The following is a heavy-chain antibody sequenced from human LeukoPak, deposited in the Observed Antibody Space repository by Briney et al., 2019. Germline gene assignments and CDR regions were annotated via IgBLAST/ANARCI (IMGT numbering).Heavy chain of an antibody. V-gene: IGHV4-59*12. CDR3: ARNNYYDSSGYRL. J-gene: IGHJ4*02. Sequence: SETLSLTCTVSGGSISSYYWSWIRQPPGKGLEWIGYIYYSGSTYYNPSLKSRVTISVDTSKNQFSLKLSSVTAADTAVYYCARNNYYDSSGYRLWGQGTLVTVSS. CDR1: GGSISSYY. CDR2: IYYSGST. D-gene: IGHD3-22*01.